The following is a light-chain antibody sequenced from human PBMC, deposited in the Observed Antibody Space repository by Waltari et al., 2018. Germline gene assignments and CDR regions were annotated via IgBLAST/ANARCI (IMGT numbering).Light chain of an antibody. Sequence: EIVLTQSPGTLSLSPGERATLSCRASQGISSSYLAWYQRKPGQAPRLLIYGASSRATGIPDRFSGSGSGTDFTLNISRMEPEDFAVYYCQQYGSSPTFGQGTKVEIK. CDR3: QQYGSSPT. CDR2: GAS. CDR1: QGISSSY. V-gene: IGKV3-20*01. J-gene: IGKJ1*01.